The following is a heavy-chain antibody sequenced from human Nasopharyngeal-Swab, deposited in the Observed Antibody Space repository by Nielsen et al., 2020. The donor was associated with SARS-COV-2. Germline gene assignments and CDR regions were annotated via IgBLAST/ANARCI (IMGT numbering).Heavy chain of an antibody. V-gene: IGHV3-53*01. Sequence: GGSLRLSCAASGFTVSSNYMSWVRQAPGKGLEWVSVIYSGGSTYYADSVKGRFTISRDNSKNTPYLQMNSLRAEDTAVYYCARGGGDDYVWGSYNYYFDYWGQGTRVTVSS. CDR2: IYSGGST. CDR3: ARGGGDDYVWGSYNYYFDY. CDR1: GFTVSSNY. D-gene: IGHD3-16*01. J-gene: IGHJ4*02.